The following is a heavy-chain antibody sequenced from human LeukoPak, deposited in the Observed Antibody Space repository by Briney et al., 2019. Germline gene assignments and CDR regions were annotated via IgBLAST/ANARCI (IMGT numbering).Heavy chain of an antibody. J-gene: IGHJ4*02. D-gene: IGHD6-6*01. Sequence: GGSLRLACAASGFTFSSYAMSWVRQAPGKGLEWVSAISISGENTYYAGSVKGRFTISRDTSGNTLYLQMHSLRAEDTAVYYCARLISTSSSRFSDYWGQGTLVTVSS. CDR2: ISISGENT. V-gene: IGHV3-23*01. CDR3: ARLISTSSSRFSDY. CDR1: GFTFSSYA.